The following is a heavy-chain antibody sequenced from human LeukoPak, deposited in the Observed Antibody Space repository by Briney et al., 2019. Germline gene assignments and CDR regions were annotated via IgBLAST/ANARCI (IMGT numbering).Heavy chain of an antibody. CDR2: IWYDGSNK. CDR3: AREGPRGNSQFDY. CDR1: GFTFSSYG. J-gene: IGHJ4*02. Sequence: GGSLRLSCAASGFTFSSYGMHWVRQAPGKGLEWVALIWYDGSNKYYADSVKGRLTISRDNSKNTLYLQMNSLRAEDTAVYYCAREGPRGNSQFDYWGQGTLVTISS. D-gene: IGHD2/OR15-2a*01. V-gene: IGHV3-33*01.